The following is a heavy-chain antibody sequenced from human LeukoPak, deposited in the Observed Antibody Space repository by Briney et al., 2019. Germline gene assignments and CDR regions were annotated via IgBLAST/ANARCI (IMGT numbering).Heavy chain of an antibody. V-gene: IGHV3-72*01. Sequence: GGSLRLSCAVSGFIFSDHYMDWVHQAPGKGPEWVGRIRNKANRYTTDYAASVKGRFTISRDDSKSVLYLQMNTLKNEDTAVYFCARVGSSSSSWDYWGQGTLVTVSS. D-gene: IGHD6-6*01. CDR2: IRNKANRYTT. CDR3: ARVGSSSSSWDY. CDR1: GFIFSDHY. J-gene: IGHJ4*02.